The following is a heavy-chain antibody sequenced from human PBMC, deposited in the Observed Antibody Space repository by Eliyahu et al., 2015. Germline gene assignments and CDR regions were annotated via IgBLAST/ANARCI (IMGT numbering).Heavy chain of an antibody. V-gene: IGHV3-15*01. Sequence: EVQLVESGGGLVKPGGSLRLSCAASGFXXSSAWMTWVRQTPGKGLEWVGRVRSNSDGGAIEYAAPVKGRFSISRDDSKNTLYLQMNSLKIEDSAVYYCTADVPVPLAQIDFWGQGTLVTVSS. CDR3: TADVPVPLAQIDF. CDR2: VRSNSDGGAI. D-gene: IGHD3-10*02. CDR1: GFXXSSAW. J-gene: IGHJ4*02.